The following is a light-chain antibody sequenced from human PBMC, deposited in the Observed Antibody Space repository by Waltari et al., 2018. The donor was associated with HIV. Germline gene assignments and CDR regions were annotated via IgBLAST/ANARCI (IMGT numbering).Light chain of an antibody. V-gene: IGLV1-47*01. CDR2: RVN. Sequence: PGQRVTISCSGNRSNIGSNYVDWYQQLPGTAPKLLIYRVNQRPSGVPDRFSGSKSGTSASLAISGLRSEDEVDYYCAAWDDSLSGVVFGGGTKLTVL. CDR3: AAWDDSLSGVV. J-gene: IGLJ2*01. CDR1: RSNIGSNY.